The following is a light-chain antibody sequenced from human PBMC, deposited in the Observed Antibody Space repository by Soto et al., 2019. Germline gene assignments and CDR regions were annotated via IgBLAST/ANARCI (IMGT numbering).Light chain of an antibody. CDR2: GAS. J-gene: IGKJ1*01. V-gene: IGKV3-11*01. Sequence: EIVMTHSPATLSVSPCERATLSFRASQSVSSNLAWYQQKGGQAPRLLIYGASSRATGIPDRFSGSGSGTDFTLTISSLEPEDFAVYYCQQRSDWPWTFGQGTKVDNK. CDR3: QQRSDWPWT. CDR1: QSVSSN.